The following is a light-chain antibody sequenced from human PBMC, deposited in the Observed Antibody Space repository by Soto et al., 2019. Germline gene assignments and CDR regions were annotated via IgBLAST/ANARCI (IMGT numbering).Light chain of an antibody. V-gene: IGLV1-40*01. CDR1: SSNIGAGYD. Sequence: QSVLTQPPSVSGAPGQRVTMSCTWSSSNIGAGYDVHWYQQLPGKAPKLLIYGNDNRPSGVPERFSGSKSGTSASLAITGLRADDEADYYCQSYGSSPSANFVFGTGTKVTVL. CDR2: GND. CDR3: QSYGSSPSANFV. J-gene: IGLJ1*01.